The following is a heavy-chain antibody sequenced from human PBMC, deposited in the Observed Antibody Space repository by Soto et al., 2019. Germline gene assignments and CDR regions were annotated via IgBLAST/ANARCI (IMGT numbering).Heavy chain of an antibody. CDR3: ATHSPGATNGY. D-gene: IGHD1-26*01. CDR1: GGTFSSYT. J-gene: IGHJ4*02. Sequence: QVQLVQSGAEVKKPGSSVKVSCKASGGTFSSYTISWVRQAPGQGLEWMGRIIPILGIANYAQKFQGRVTITADKSTSTAYVELSSLRSEDTAVYYCATHSPGATNGYWGQGTLVTVSS. V-gene: IGHV1-69*02. CDR2: IIPILGIA.